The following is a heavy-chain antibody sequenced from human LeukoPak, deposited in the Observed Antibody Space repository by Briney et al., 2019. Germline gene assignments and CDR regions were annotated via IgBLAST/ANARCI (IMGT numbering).Heavy chain of an antibody. D-gene: IGHD5-18*01. Sequence: GASVKVSCKASGGTFSSYAISWVRQAPGQGLEWMGRIIPIFGTANYAQKFQGRVTITTDESTSTAYMELSSLRSEDTAVYYCARGRGYSYGYDYWGQGTLVTVSS. V-gene: IGHV1-69*05. CDR2: IIPIFGTA. CDR1: GGTFSSYA. CDR3: ARGRGYSYGYDY. J-gene: IGHJ4*02.